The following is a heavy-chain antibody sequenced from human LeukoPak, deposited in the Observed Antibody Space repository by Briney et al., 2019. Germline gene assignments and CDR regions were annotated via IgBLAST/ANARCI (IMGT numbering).Heavy chain of an antibody. Sequence: ASVKVSCKASRYTFTSYDINWVRQSTGQGLEWMGWMNPNSGNTGYAQKFQGRVTITRNTSISTAYMELSSLRSEDTAVYYCARGTPRYFDWSIYRAAAFDIWGQGTMVTVSS. J-gene: IGHJ3*02. D-gene: IGHD3-9*01. CDR1: RYTFTSYD. V-gene: IGHV1-8*03. CDR3: ARGTPRYFDWSIYRAAAFDI. CDR2: MNPNSGNT.